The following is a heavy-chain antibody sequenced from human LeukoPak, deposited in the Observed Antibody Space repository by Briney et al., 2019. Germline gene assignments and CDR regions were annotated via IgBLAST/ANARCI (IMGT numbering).Heavy chain of an antibody. CDR2: ISGSGGST. D-gene: IGHD6-13*01. CDR3: AKDVYGSTPINWFDP. J-gene: IGHJ5*02. CDR1: GFTFSSYA. V-gene: IGHV3-23*01. Sequence: GGSLRLSCAASGFTFSSYAMSWVRQAPGKGLEWVSAISGSGGSTYYADSVKGRFTISRDNSKNTLYLQMSSLRAEDTAVYYCAKDVYGSTPINWFDPWGQGTLVTVSS.